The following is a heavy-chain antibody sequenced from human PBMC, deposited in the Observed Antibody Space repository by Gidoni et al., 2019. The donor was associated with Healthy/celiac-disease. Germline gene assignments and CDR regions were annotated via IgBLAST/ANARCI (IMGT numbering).Heavy chain of an antibody. CDR3: AKGPNWNKEFDY. D-gene: IGHD1-1*01. V-gene: IGHV3-9*01. J-gene: IGHJ4*02. CDR2: ISWNSGSI. Sequence: EVQLVESGGGVVQPGRSLRLYCADPVFTFDDYAMPWVLQAPGKGLEWVSGISWNSGSIGYADSVKGRFTISRDNAKNSLYLQMNSLRAEDTALYYCAKGPNWNKEFDYWGQGTLVTVSS. CDR1: VFTFDDYA.